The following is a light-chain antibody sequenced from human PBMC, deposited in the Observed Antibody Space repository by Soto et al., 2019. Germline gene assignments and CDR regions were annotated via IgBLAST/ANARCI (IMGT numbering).Light chain of an antibody. CDR1: QSVSPY. Sequence: ETVLTQSPATLSLSPGDRATLSCRTSQSVSPYLAWYQQRPGQAPRLLIYDAYNRAAGIPDRFSGSGSGTDFTLTISRLEPEDFAVYYCQQYGSLSWTFGQGTKVEIK. CDR3: QQYGSLSWT. V-gene: IGKV3-20*01. CDR2: DAY. J-gene: IGKJ1*01.